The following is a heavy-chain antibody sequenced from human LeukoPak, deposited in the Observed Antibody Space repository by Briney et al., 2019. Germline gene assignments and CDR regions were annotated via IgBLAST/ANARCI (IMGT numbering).Heavy chain of an antibody. J-gene: IGHJ4*02. V-gene: IGHV3-33*03. CDR1: GFTFSDYA. D-gene: IGHD5-18*01. CDR3: AKDNMDTSSCLGY. CDR2: IWFDGSET. Sequence: GGSLRLSCAASGFTFSDYAKHWVRQAPGKGLEWVAVIWFDGSETYYADSVMGRFTISRDKSKNTLFLQMNSLRADDTAVYYCAKDNMDTSSCLGYWGQGTLVTVSS.